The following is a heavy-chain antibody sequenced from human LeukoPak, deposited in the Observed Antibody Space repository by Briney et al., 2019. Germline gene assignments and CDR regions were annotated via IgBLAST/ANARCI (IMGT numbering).Heavy chain of an antibody. CDR3: ARHSHGYGGPTFDY. J-gene: IGHJ4*02. Sequence: SETLSLTCTVSGVSISSYYWSWVRQTPGKGLEWIWYIYTSGSTNYNPSLKSRVTISVDTYKNQFSLKLSSVTAAETAVYYCARHSHGYGGPTFDYWGQGTLVTVSS. V-gene: IGHV4-4*09. CDR1: GVSISSYY. D-gene: IGHD4-23*01. CDR2: IYTSGST.